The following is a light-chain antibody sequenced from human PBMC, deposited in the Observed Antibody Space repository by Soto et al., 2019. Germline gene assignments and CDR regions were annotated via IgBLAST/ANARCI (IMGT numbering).Light chain of an antibody. V-gene: IGLV2-23*01. CDR3: CSYAGSDIFAV. J-gene: IGLJ3*02. CDR1: SSDIGSYER. CDR2: EDY. Sequence: QSALTQPASVSGSPGQSITISCTGTSSDIGSYERVSWYQRHPGKAPKLMIYEDYRRPSGISNRFSGSKSGNTASLTISGLQAKDEADYYCCSYAGSDIFAVFGGGTKLTVL.